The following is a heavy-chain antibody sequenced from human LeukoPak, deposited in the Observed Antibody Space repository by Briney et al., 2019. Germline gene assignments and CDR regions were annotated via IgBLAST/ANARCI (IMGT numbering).Heavy chain of an antibody. CDR3: ATRRSGSHPYY. CDR1: GASVSSSSYY. D-gene: IGHD1-26*01. V-gene: IGHV4-39*01. J-gene: IGHJ4*02. Sequence: SETLPLTCTVSGASVSSSSYYWEWIRQPPGKGLEWVGSIFYSGSTHYNPSLTSRVTMSVDTSKNQFSLRLSSVTATDTAVYYCATRRSGSHPYYWGQGTLVTVSS. CDR2: IFYSGST.